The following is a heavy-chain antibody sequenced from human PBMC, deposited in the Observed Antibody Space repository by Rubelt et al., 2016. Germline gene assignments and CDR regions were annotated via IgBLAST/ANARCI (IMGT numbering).Heavy chain of an antibody. V-gene: IGHV3-48*03. D-gene: IGHD3-3*02. CDR3: AKHLGDHIFGFDY. J-gene: IGHJ4*02. CDR2: ISSSGSTI. Sequence: GKGLEWVSYISSSGSTIYYTDSVKGRFTFSRDNSKNTLYLQMNSLRAEDTAVYYCAKHLGDHIFGFDYWGQGTLVSVSS.